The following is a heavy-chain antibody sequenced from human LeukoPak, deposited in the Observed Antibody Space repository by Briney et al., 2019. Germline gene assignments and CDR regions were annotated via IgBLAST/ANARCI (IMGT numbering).Heavy chain of an antibody. CDR2: ISGSGGST. CDR1: GSTFSSYA. CDR3: AKGRSPYGGNGDSFY. V-gene: IGHV3-23*01. Sequence: GGSLRLSCAASGSTFSSYAMSWVRQAPGKGLEWVSAISGSGGSTYYADSVKGRFTISRDNSKNTLYLQMNSLRAEDTAVYYCAKGRSPYGGNGDSFYWGQGTLVTVSS. D-gene: IGHD4-23*01. J-gene: IGHJ4*02.